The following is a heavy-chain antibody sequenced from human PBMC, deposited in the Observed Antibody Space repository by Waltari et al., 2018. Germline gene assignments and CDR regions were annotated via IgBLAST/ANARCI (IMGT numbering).Heavy chain of an antibody. D-gene: IGHD3-10*01. CDR1: GGSFSGYY. Sequence: QVQLQQWGAGLLKPSETLSLTCAVYGGSFSGYYWSGIRQPPGKGLEWIGEINHSGSTNSNPSLKSRVTRSVDTSKNQFSLKLSSVTAADTAVYYCARARGYYGSGSSKGGDYWGQGTLVTVSS. CDR2: INHSGST. CDR3: ARARGYYGSGSSKGGDY. J-gene: IGHJ4*02. V-gene: IGHV4-34*01.